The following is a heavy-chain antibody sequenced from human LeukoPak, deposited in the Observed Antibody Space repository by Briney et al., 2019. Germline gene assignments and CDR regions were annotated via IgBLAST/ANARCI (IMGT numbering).Heavy chain of an antibody. J-gene: IGHJ4*02. CDR3: AKAPPYKKYFDY. V-gene: IGHV3-23*01. D-gene: IGHD1-1*01. CDR1: GFTFSSSA. Sequence: GGSLRLSCAASGFTFSSSAMSWVRQAPGKGLEWVSAISNNGGYTYYADSVQGRFTISRDNSKSTLYLQMNSLRAEDTAVYYCAKAPPYKKYFDYWGQGTLVTVSS. CDR2: ISNNGGYT.